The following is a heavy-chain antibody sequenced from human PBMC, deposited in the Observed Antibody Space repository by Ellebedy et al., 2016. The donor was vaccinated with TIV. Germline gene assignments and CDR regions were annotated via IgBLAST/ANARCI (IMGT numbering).Heavy chain of an antibody. CDR1: GGSISSSSYY. Sequence: MPSETLSLTCTVSGGSISSSSYYWGWIRQPPGKGLEWIGSIYYSGTTYYNPSLKSRVTISVDTSKNQFSLKLSSVTAADTAVYYCARSHYAFCGGDCDLDHAFDVWGQGTMVIVSS. CDR2: IYYSGTT. D-gene: IGHD2-21*02. J-gene: IGHJ3*01. V-gene: IGHV4-39*01. CDR3: ARSHYAFCGGDCDLDHAFDV.